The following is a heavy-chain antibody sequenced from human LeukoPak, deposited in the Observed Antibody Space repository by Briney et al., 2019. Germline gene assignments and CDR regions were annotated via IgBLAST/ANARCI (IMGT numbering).Heavy chain of an antibody. J-gene: IGHJ4*02. D-gene: IGHD2-15*01. CDR1: GGSISSGSYY. CDR2: IYTSGST. V-gene: IGHV4-61*02. CDR3: ARDLGDYSLDY. Sequence: PSQTLSLTCTVSGGSISSGSYYWSWIRQPAGKGLEWIGCIYTSGSTNYNPSLKSRVTISVDTSKNQFSLKLSSVTAADTAVYYCARDLGDYSLDYWGQGTLVTVSS.